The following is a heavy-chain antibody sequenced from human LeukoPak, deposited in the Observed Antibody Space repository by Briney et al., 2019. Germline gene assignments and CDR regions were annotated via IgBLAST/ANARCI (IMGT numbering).Heavy chain of an antibody. CDR3: ARAWYGSGNYYSRNYYDYYMDV. J-gene: IGHJ6*03. CDR2: IKQGGTEK. D-gene: IGHD3-10*01. V-gene: IGHV3-7*01. CDR1: GFIFNTYW. Sequence: GGSLRLTCEASGFIFNTYWMTWVRQAPGKGLEWVANIKQGGTEKFHADSVKDRFTIARDNVKNLLILQMDSLRADDTAVYYCARAWYGSGNYYSRNYYDYYMDVWGKGTAVIVSS.